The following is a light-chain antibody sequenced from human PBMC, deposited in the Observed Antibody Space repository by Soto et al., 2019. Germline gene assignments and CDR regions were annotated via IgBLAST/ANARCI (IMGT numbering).Light chain of an antibody. V-gene: IGKV1-5*03. Sequence: DIQMTQSPSTLSASVGDRVTITCRASQSISSWLAWYQQKPGKAPKLLIYKASSLESGVPSRFSGSGSGTEFTLTISSLQPDDFATYYCQQYNSYPLTCGGGTEVEIK. CDR1: QSISSW. CDR2: KAS. CDR3: QQYNSYPLT. J-gene: IGKJ4*02.